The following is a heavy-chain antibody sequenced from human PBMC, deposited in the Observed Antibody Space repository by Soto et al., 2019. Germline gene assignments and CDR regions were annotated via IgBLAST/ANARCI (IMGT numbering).Heavy chain of an antibody. J-gene: IGHJ4*02. V-gene: IGHV3-15*01. Sequence: GGSLRLSCAASGFTFSNAWMSWVRQAPGKGLEWVGRIKSKTDGGTTDYAAPVKGRFTISRDDSKNTLYLQMNSLKTEDTAVYYCTTNTIFGVVRARQKYGYWGQGTLVTVSS. D-gene: IGHD3-3*01. CDR3: TTNTIFGVVRARQKYGY. CDR1: GFTFSNAW. CDR2: IKSKTDGGTT.